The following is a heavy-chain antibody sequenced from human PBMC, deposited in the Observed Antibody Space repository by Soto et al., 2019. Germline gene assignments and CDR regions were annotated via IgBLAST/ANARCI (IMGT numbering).Heavy chain of an antibody. Sequence: QVQLVESGGGEVQPGRSLTISCAASGFTFSTYGMHWVRQTPGKGLEWXXVXSYDGTNKFYSDSVKGRFTISRDNFNNTLTLQMNSLRADDTAVYSCAKDLQSYGDYDYYCYGMDVWGLGTRVTVSS. V-gene: IGHV3-30*18. CDR3: AKDLQSYGDYDYYCYGMDV. CDR1: GFTFSTYG. J-gene: IGHJ6*02. D-gene: IGHD4-17*01. CDR2: XSYDGTNK.